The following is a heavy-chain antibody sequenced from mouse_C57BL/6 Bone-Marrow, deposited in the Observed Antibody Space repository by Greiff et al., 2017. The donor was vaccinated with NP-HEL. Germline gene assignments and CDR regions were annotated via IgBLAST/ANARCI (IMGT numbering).Heavy chain of an antibody. CDR2: ISNLAYSI. J-gene: IGHJ1*03. CDR1: GFTFSDYG. Sequence: DVQLVESGGGLVQPGGSLKLSCAASGFTFSDYGMAWVRQAPRKGPEWVAFISNLAYSIYYADTVTGRFTISRENAKNTLYLEMSSLRSEDTAMYYCARQGYYGKNWYFDVWGTGTTVTVSS. V-gene: IGHV5-15*01. D-gene: IGHD1-1*01. CDR3: ARQGYYGKNWYFDV.